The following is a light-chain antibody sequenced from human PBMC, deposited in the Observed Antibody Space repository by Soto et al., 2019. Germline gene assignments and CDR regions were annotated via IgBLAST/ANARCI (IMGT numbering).Light chain of an antibody. J-gene: IGLJ2*01. CDR2: RNH. V-gene: IGLV1-44*01. CDR1: RSNIGTYT. Sequence: QSVLTQSPSASGTPGQRVTISCSGSRSNIGTYTVNWYQQLPGTAPTLLIYRNHQRPSGVPDRFSGSKSGTSASLASSGPQSEDEADYYCAAWDDSLRAVVFGGGTKLTVL. CDR3: AAWDDSLRAVV.